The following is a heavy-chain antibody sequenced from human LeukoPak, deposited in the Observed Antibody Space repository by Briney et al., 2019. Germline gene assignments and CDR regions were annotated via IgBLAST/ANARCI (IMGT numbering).Heavy chain of an antibody. D-gene: IGHD1-26*01. CDR2: ISSNGGST. Sequence: GGSLRLSCAASGFTFSSYAMHWVRQAPGKGLEYVSAISSNGGSTYYANSVKGRFTFSRDNSKNTLYLQMGSLRAEDMAVYYCARDRQRSWYSGSWGHYWGQGTLVTVSS. CDR1: GFTFSSYA. J-gene: IGHJ4*02. V-gene: IGHV3-64*01. CDR3: ARDRQRSWYSGSWGHY.